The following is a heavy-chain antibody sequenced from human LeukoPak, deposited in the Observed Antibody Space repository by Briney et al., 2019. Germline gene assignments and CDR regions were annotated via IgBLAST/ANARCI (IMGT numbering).Heavy chain of an antibody. Sequence: GGSLRLSCAASGFTFSSYSMNWVRQAPGKGLEWVSSISSSSSYIYYADSVKGRFTISRDNAKNSLYLQMNSLRAEGTAVYYCASNSRYCSSTSCYVKFDYWGQGTLVTVSS. CDR3: ASNSRYCSSTSCYVKFDY. J-gene: IGHJ4*02. V-gene: IGHV3-21*01. CDR2: ISSSSSYI. CDR1: GFTFSSYS. D-gene: IGHD2-2*01.